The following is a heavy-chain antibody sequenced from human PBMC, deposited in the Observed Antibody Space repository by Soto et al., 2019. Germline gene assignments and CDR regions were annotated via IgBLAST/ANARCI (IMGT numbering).Heavy chain of an antibody. CDR2: MSYSGTT. CDR3: ARYCSGGTCQYAFDI. V-gene: IGHV4-31*03. Sequence: PSETLSLTCTVSGGSISSGNYFWGWIRQHPAKGLEWIAYMSYSGTTHYNPSLRTRVIVSLDTSMNQFSLKLSSVAAADTAVYFCARYCSGGTCQYAFDIWGQGTMVT. J-gene: IGHJ3*02. D-gene: IGHD2-15*01. CDR1: GGSISSGNYF.